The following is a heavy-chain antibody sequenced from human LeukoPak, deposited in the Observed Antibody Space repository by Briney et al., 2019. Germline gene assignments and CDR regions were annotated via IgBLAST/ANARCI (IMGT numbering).Heavy chain of an antibody. Sequence: SETLSLTCTVSGGSISGYYWSWIRQPPGKGLEWIGYIYYSGSTYYNPSLKSRVTISVDTSKNQFSLKLSSVTAADTAVYFCARERGGSKLSGLYGRDYYYMDGWGKGTTVTVSS. CDR3: ARERGGSKLSGLYGRDYYYMDG. D-gene: IGHD3-16*01. CDR2: IYYSGST. J-gene: IGHJ6*03. V-gene: IGHV4-59*01. CDR1: GGSISGYY.